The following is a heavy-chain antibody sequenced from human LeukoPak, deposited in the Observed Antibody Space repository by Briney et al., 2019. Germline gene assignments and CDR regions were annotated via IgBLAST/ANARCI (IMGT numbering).Heavy chain of an antibody. J-gene: IGHJ6*02. CDR3: AREWLYNWNYDSSYYGMDV. CDR1: GYTFTDYY. D-gene: IGHD1-7*01. V-gene: IGHV1-2*02. CDR2: INPNSGGT. Sequence: ASVKVSCKASGYTFTDYYMHWVRQAPGQGLEWMGWINPNSGGTNYAQKFQGRVTTTRDTSISTAYMELSRLRSDDTAVYYCAREWLYNWNYDSSYYGMDVWGQGTTVTVSS.